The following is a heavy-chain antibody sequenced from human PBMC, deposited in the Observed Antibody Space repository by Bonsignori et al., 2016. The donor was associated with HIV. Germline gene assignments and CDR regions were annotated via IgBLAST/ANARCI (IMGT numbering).Heavy chain of an antibody. CDR2: ISYSGYT. CDR1: GGSISSGGYS. V-gene: IGHV4-30-4*07. J-gene: IGHJ4*02. Sequence: QVQLQESGPGLVKPSQTLSLTCAVSGGSISSGGYSWSWIRQPPGKGLEYIGYISYSGYTYSHPSLKSRVTMSVDTSKNQFSLNLSSVTAADTAVYYCAREKYGDYLYYFDYWGQGTLVTVSS. CDR3: AREKYGDYLYYFDY. D-gene: IGHD4-17*01.